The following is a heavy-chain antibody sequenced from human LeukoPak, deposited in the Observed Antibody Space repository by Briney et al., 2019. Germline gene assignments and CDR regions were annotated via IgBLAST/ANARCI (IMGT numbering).Heavy chain of an antibody. CDR1: GGTFSSYA. CDR2: IIPIFGTA. V-gene: IGHV1-69*13. D-gene: IGHD4-17*01. Sequence: SVQVSCQASGGTFSSYAISWVRQAPGQGLEWMGGIIPIFGTANYAQKFQGRVTITADESTSTAYMELSSLRSEDTAVYYCARDYGDYGENGYWGQGTLVTVSS. CDR3: ARDYGDYGENGY. J-gene: IGHJ4*02.